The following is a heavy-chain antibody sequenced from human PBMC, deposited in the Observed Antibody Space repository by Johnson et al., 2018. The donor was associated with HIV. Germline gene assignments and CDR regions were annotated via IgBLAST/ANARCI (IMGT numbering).Heavy chain of an antibody. CDR1: GFTFSSYG. D-gene: IGHD6-13*01. CDR2: IRYDGSNK. CDR3: AYGYSSSWGGLGHAFDI. J-gene: IGHJ3*02. Sequence: VQLVESGGGVVQPGGSLRLSCAASGFTFSSYGMHWVRQAPGKGLEWVAFIRYDGSNKYYADSVKGRFSISRDNSKNTLYLQMNSLRSEDTTVYYCAYGYSSSWGGLGHAFDIWGQGTMVTVSS. V-gene: IGHV3-30*02.